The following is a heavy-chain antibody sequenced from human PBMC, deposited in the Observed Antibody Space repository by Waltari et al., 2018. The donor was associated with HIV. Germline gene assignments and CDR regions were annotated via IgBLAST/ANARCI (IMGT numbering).Heavy chain of an antibody. CDR1: GFTFSTYW. CDR2: IIQHVMEK. J-gene: IGHJ4*02. CDR3: ARGGLGVFDY. Sequence: EVQLVESGGGLVQPGGALRLSCAASGFTFSTYWRSWVRQAPGEGLGWVASIIQHVMEKYYVDSVKGRFTISRDNAKNSLYLQMNSLRAEDTAVYYCARGGLGVFDYWGQGTLVTVSS. D-gene: IGHD3-16*01. V-gene: IGHV3-7*01.